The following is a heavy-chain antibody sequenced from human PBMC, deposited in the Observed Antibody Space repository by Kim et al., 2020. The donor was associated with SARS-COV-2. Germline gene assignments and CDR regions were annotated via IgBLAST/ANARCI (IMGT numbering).Heavy chain of an antibody. D-gene: IGHD3-10*01. J-gene: IGHJ6*02. CDR3: ARVGKGYYYGSGSYPAPLFYYYYGMDV. CDR2: INHSGST. V-gene: IGHV4-34*01. CDR1: GGSFSGYY. Sequence: SETLSLTCAVYGGSFSGYYWSWIRQPPGKGLEWIGEINHSGSTNYNPSLKSRVTISVDTSKNQFSLKLSSVTAADTAVYYCARVGKGYYYGSGSYPAPLFYYYYGMDVWGQGSTVTVSS.